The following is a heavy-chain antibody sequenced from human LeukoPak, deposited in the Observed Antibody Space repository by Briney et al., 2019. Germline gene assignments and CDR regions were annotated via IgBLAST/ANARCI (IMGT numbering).Heavy chain of an antibody. Sequence: GGSLGLSCAASGFTFSDYYMSWIRQAPGKGLEWVSYISSSSSYTNYADSVKGRFTISRDNAKNSLYLQMNSLRAEDTAVYYCARVRDYDILTGYNDAFDIWGQGTMVTVSS. V-gene: IGHV3-11*06. D-gene: IGHD3-9*01. CDR2: ISSSSSYT. CDR1: GFTFSDYY. J-gene: IGHJ3*02. CDR3: ARVRDYDILTGYNDAFDI.